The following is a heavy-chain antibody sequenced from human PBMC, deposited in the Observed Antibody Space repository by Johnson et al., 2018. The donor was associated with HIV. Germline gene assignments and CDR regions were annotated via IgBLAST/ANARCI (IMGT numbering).Heavy chain of an antibody. Sequence: EVQLVESGGGLVQPGGSLRLSCAASGFTFSSFAMSWVRQAPGKGLEWVSALSGRGGSTYYAASVKGRFTISRDNSKNTLYLQMNSLRAEDTAVYYCARGGLTYYYDSSGYPDAFDIWGQGTMVTVSS. CDR2: LSGRGGST. CDR1: GFTFSSFA. D-gene: IGHD3-22*01. CDR3: ARGGLTYYYDSSGYPDAFDI. V-gene: IGHV3-23*04. J-gene: IGHJ3*02.